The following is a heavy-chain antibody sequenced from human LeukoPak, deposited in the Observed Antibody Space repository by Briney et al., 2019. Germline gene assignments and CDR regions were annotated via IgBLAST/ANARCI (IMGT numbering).Heavy chain of an antibody. CDR2: ISYDGSNK. V-gene: IGHV3-30*04. J-gene: IGHJ4*02. CDR1: GFTFSSYA. Sequence: GGSLRLSCAASGFTFSSYAMHWVRRAPGKGLEWVAVISYDGSNKYYADSVKGRFTISRDNSKNTLYLQMNSLRAEDTAVYYCARALGRTFSGPFDYWGQGTLVTVSS. CDR3: ARALGRTFSGPFDY. D-gene: IGHD6-25*01.